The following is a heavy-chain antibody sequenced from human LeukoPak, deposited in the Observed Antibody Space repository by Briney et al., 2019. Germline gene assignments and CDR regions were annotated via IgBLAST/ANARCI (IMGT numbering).Heavy chain of an antibody. CDR1: GGTFSSYA. V-gene: IGHV1-69*05. J-gene: IGHJ5*02. CDR2: IVPIFGTA. D-gene: IGHD3-22*01. CDR3: ARARATYYDSSGYHEIDP. Sequence: SVKVSCKASGGTFSSYAISWVRQAPGQGLEWIGGIVPIFGTANYAQKFQGRVTITTDESTSTAYMELSSLRSEDTAVYYCARARATYYDSSGYHEIDPWGQGTLVTVSS.